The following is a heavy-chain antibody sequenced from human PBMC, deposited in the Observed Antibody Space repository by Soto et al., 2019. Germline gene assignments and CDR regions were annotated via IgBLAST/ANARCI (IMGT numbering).Heavy chain of an antibody. D-gene: IGHD6-6*01. Sequence: SETLSLTCAVYGGSFSGYYWTWIRQSPRKGLEWIGEINHSGSTNYNPSLKSRVTISVDTSKNQFSLKLSSVTAADTAVYYCARDPSIAARKNWFDPWGQGTLVTVSS. CDR1: GGSFSGYY. CDR2: INHSGST. CDR3: ARDPSIAARKNWFDP. V-gene: IGHV4-34*01. J-gene: IGHJ5*02.